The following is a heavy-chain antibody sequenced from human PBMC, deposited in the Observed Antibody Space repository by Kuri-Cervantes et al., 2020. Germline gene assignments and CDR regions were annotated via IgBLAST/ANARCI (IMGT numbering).Heavy chain of an antibody. Sequence: GGSLRLSCAASGFTVSSNYMSWVRQAPGKGLEWFSVIYSGGSTYHADSVKGRFTISRDNSKNTLYLQMNSLRGEDTAVYYCAKSSSIAARPDDYWGQGTLVTVSS. D-gene: IGHD6-6*01. CDR2: IYSGGST. J-gene: IGHJ4*02. CDR3: AKSSSIAARPDDY. CDR1: GFTVSSNY. V-gene: IGHV3-53*01.